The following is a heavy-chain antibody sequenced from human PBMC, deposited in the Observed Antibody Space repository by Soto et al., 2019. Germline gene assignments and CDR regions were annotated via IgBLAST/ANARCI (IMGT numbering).Heavy chain of an antibody. CDR1: GFTFSSYA. Sequence: GGSLRLSCAASGFTFSSYAMSWVRQAPGKGLEWVSAISGSGGSTHYADSVRGRFTISRDNSKNTLYLQMNSLRAEDTAVYYCATPLGYCRGGSCYYYYYYGMDVWGQGTTVTVSS. CDR2: ISGSGGST. CDR3: ATPLGYCRGGSCYYYYYYGMDV. D-gene: IGHD2-15*01. J-gene: IGHJ6*02. V-gene: IGHV3-23*01.